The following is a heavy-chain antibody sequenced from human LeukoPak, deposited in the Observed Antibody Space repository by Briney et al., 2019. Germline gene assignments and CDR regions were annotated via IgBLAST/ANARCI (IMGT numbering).Heavy chain of an antibody. V-gene: IGHV6-1*01. CDR2: TYYRSKWYN. CDR1: GDSVSSNSAA. Sequence: SQTLSLTCAISGDSVSSNSAAWNWIRQSPSRGLEWLGRTYYRSKWYNDYAVSVKSRITINPVTSKNQFSLQLNSVTPEDTAVYYCARMRMGASYYYYYGMDVWGQGTTVTVSS. D-gene: IGHD4/OR15-4a*01. J-gene: IGHJ6*02. CDR3: ARMRMGASYYYYYGMDV.